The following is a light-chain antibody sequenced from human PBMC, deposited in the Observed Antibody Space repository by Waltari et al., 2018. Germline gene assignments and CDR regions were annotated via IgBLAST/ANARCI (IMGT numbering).Light chain of an antibody. Sequence: IVLTQSPGTLSLSPGERATLSCRASQSGSIYLAWYQQKPGQAPRLLIHHTSTRATGIPDRVSGSGSGTDFSLTISGLEPEDFAVDYWQHYKSFPVAFGQGTRVEIK. V-gene: IGKV3-20*01. CDR1: QSGSIY. CDR2: HTS. CDR3: QHYKSFPVA. J-gene: IGKJ1*01.